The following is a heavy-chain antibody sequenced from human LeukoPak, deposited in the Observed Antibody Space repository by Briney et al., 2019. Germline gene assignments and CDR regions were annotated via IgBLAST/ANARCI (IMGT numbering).Heavy chain of an antibody. CDR1: GFTFSNYV. CDR2: INGGGGST. CDR3: VKAGRRSPPF. V-gene: IGHV3-23*01. D-gene: IGHD2-15*01. Sequence: GGSLRLSCAASGFTFSNYVMSWVRQAPGKGPEWFFGINGGGGSTFYEEFVTGRFTISKNNSTKTLFLQMNTLRAEDTAVYYCVKAGRRSPPFWGQGTLVTVSS. J-gene: IGHJ4*02.